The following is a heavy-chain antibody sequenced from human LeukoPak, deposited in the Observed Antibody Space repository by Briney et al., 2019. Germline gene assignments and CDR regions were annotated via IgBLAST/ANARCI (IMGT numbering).Heavy chain of an antibody. CDR2: IRSKAYGGTT. D-gene: IGHD3-3*01. Sequence: KSGRSLRLSCTASGFTFGDYAMSWFRQAPGKGLEWVGFIRSKAYGGTTEYAASVKGRFTISRDDSKSIAYLQMNSLKTEDTAVYYCTSDPPTIFGVVYYYYYYMYVWGKGTTVTVSS. CDR1: GFTFGDYA. CDR3: TSDPPTIFGVVYYYYYYMYV. J-gene: IGHJ6*03. V-gene: IGHV3-49*05.